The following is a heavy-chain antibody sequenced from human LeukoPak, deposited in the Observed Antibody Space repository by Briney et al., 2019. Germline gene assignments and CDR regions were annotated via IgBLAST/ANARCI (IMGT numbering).Heavy chain of an antibody. J-gene: IGHJ4*02. Sequence: GGSLRLSCAASGFTVSSNYMSWVRQAPGKGLEWVSVIYSGGATYYADSVRGRFTISRDNSKNTLNLQMNRLREEDTAVFHCAKPTYYETSTGSRGGFDHWGQGTLVTVSS. CDR2: IYSGGAT. CDR3: AKPTYYETSTGSRGGFDH. CDR1: GFTVSSNY. D-gene: IGHD3-9*01. V-gene: IGHV3-66*01.